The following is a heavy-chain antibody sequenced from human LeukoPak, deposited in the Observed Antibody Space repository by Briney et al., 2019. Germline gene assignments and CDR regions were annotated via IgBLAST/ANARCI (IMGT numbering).Heavy chain of an antibody. Sequence: PSETLSLTCAVSGGSISSSNWWSWVRQPPRKGLDWIGGIYHSGSTNYNPSLKSRVTISVDKSKNQFSLKLSSVTAADTAVYYCASKPPQQQLALSDAFDIWGQGTMVTVSS. CDR2: IYHSGST. CDR3: ASKPPQQQLALSDAFDI. J-gene: IGHJ3*02. D-gene: IGHD6-13*01. V-gene: IGHV4-4*02. CDR1: GGSISSSNW.